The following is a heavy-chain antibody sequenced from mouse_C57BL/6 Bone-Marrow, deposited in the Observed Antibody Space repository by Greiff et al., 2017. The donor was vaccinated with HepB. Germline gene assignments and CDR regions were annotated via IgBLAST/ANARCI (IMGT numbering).Heavy chain of an antibody. V-gene: IGHV1-15*01. CDR3: TYYYSVEAWFAY. CDR1: GYTFTDYE. D-gene: IGHD1-1*01. Sequence: VQLQESGAELVRPGASVTLSCTASGYTFTDYEMHWVKQTPVQGLEWIGAIDPETGGTAYNQKFKGKAILTADKSSSTAYMELRSLTSEDSAVYYCTYYYSVEAWFAYWGQGLWSLSLQ. J-gene: IGHJ3*01. CDR2: IDPETGGT.